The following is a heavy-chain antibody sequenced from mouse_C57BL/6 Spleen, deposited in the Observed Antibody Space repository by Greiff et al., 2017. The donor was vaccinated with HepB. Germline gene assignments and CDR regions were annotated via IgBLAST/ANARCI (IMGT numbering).Heavy chain of an antibody. Sequence: QVQLQQPGAELVKPGASVKLSCKASGYTFTSYWMHWVKQRPGQGLEWIGMIHPNSGSTNYNEKFKGKATFTADTSSNTAYMQLSSLTAEDSAIYYCARDYGSSSWYFDVWGTGTTVTVSS. D-gene: IGHD1-1*01. CDR1: GYTFTSYW. CDR3: ARDYGSSSWYFDV. V-gene: IGHV1-64*01. J-gene: IGHJ1*03. CDR2: IHPNSGST.